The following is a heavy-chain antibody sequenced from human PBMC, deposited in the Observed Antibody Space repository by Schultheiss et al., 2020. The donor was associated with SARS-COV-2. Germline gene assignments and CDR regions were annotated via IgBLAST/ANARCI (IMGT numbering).Heavy chain of an antibody. V-gene: IGHV4-61*05. CDR1: GSSISSDYY. J-gene: IGHJ6*02. CDR2: IYYSGST. D-gene: IGHD3-9*01. Sequence: SQTLSLTCAVSGSSISSDYYWGWIRQPPGKGLEWIGYIYYSGSTNYNPSLKSRVTISVDTSKNQFSLKLSSVTAADTAVYYCARARDYDILSGRYYYYYYGMDVWGQGTTVTVSS. CDR3: ARARDYDILSGRYYYYYYGMDV.